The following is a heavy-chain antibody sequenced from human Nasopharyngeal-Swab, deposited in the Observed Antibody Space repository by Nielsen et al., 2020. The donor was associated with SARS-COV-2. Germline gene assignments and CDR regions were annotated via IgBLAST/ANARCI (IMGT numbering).Heavy chain of an antibody. V-gene: IGHV5-51*01. Sequence: GESLKISCKGSGYSFTSYWIGWVRQMPGKGLEWMGIIYPADAETRYSPSLQGQVTVSADKSISTAYLHWPSLKASDTAIYYCARRDPFWKKDAFDIWGQGTLVTVSS. J-gene: IGHJ3*02. CDR1: GYSFTSYW. CDR2: IYPADAET. CDR3: ARRDPFWKKDAFDI. D-gene: IGHD1-1*01.